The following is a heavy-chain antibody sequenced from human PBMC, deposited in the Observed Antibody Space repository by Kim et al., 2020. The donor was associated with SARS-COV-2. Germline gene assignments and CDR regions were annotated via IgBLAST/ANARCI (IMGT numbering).Heavy chain of an antibody. CDR3: AKTPYDILTGYSH. Sequence: ADSVKGRFTISRDNSKNTLYLQMNSLRAEDTAVYYCAKTPYDILTGYSHWGQGTLVTVSS. D-gene: IGHD3-9*01. J-gene: IGHJ4*02. V-gene: IGHV3-30*02.